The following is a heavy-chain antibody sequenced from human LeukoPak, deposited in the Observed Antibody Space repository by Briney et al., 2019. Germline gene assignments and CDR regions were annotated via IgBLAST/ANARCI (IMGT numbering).Heavy chain of an antibody. CDR3: AKEFNRGLPDY. CDR2: ISGSGDST. V-gene: IGHV3-23*01. CDR1: GFTFNTYA. J-gene: IGHJ4*02. D-gene: IGHD2-21*01. Sequence: GGSLRLSCAASGFTFNTYAMTWVRQAPGKGLEWVSVISGSGDSTYYADSLKGRFTISRDNSKNTLYLQMSSLRAEDTAVYYCAKEFNRGLPDYWGQGTLVTVPS.